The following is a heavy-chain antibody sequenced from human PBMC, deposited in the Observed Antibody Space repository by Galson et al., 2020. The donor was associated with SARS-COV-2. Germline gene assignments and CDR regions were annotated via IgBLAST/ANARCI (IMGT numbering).Heavy chain of an antibody. CDR2: ISTSSSYT. CDR3: ARDEGIRGYNYGRLYYGMDV. D-gene: IGHD5-18*01. J-gene: IGHJ6*02. V-gene: IGHV3-21*01. Sequence: NSGGSLRLSCAASGFPFSTYSMNWVRLAPGKGLERVSSISTSSSYTYYVDSVKGRFSISRDNPRNSLYLQMNSLRADDTAVYYCARDEGIRGYNYGRLYYGMDVWGQGTTVTVSS. CDR1: GFPFSTYS.